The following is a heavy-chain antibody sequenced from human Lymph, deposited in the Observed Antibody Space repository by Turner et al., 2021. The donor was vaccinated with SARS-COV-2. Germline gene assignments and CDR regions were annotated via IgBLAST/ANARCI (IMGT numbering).Heavy chain of an antibody. D-gene: IGHD3-10*01. V-gene: IGHV3-33*08. J-gene: IGHJ3*02. CDR3: ARDTLWFASLGAFDI. Sequence: QVQLVETGGGVVQPGRPLRLSRAVSGFTCSSYGMNWVRQAPGKGLEWVAVIWFDGSNKYYADSVKGRFTISRDNSKNTLYLQMNSLRAEDTAVYYCARDTLWFASLGAFDIWGQGTMVTISS. CDR1: GFTCSSYG. CDR2: IWFDGSNK.